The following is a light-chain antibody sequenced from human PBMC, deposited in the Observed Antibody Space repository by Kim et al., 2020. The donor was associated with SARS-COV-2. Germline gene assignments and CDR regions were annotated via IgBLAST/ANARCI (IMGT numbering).Light chain of an antibody. CDR1: SSDVGGYNY. J-gene: IGLJ1*01. CDR3: SSYTSSSTPWV. Sequence: QSALTQPASVSGSPGQSITISCTGTSSDVGGYNYVSWYQQHPGKAPKLMIYDVSKRPSGVSNRFSGSKSGNTASLTISGLQARDEADYYCSSYTSSSTPWVYGTGTKVTVL. V-gene: IGLV2-14*01. CDR2: DVS.